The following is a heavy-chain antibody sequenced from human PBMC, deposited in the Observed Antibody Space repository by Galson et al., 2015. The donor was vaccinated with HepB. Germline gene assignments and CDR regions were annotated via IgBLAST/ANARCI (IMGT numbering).Heavy chain of an antibody. CDR1: GFTFSSYA. J-gene: IGHJ4*02. V-gene: IGHV3-30*04. CDR3: ARESLRCSSTSCSPGIFDY. Sequence: SLRLSCAASGFTFSSYAMHWVRQAPGKGLEWVAVISYDGSNKYYADSVKGRFTISRDNSKNTLYLQMNSLRAEDTAVYYCARESLRCSSTSCSPGIFDYWGQGTLVTVSS. CDR2: ISYDGSNK. D-gene: IGHD2-2*01.